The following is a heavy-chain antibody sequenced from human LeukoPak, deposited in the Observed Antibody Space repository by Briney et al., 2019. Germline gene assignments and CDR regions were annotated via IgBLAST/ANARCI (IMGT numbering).Heavy chain of an antibody. Sequence: GGSLRLSCAASGFTFSSYSMNWVRQAPGKGLEWDSSISSSSSYIYYADSVKGRFTISRDNAKNSLYLQMNSLRAEDTAVYYCASGVLEWLLSFDYWGQGTLVTVSS. J-gene: IGHJ4*02. CDR2: ISSSSSYI. CDR1: GFTFSSYS. CDR3: ASGVLEWLLSFDY. D-gene: IGHD3-3*01. V-gene: IGHV3-21*01.